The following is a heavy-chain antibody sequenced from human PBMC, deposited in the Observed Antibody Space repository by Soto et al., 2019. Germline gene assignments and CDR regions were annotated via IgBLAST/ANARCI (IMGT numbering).Heavy chain of an antibody. V-gene: IGHV3-30-3*01. Sequence: QVQLVESGGGVVQPGRSLRLSCAASGFTFSSYAMHWVRQAPGKGLEWVAVISYDGSNKYYADSVKGRFTISRDNSKNTLYLQMNSLRAEETAVYYCARDSIDYWGQGTLVTVSS. CDR3: ARDSIDY. J-gene: IGHJ4*02. CDR2: ISYDGSNK. CDR1: GFTFSSYA.